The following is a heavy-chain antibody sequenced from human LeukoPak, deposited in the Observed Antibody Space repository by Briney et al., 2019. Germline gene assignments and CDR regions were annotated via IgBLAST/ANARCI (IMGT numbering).Heavy chain of an antibody. CDR3: ARDLDSSGHGDYFDY. J-gene: IGHJ4*02. Sequence: ASVKVSFKASGYTFTSYYLHWVRQAPGQGLEWMGIINPSGGRTGYAQKFQGRLTMTRDTSTSTVYMELSSLRSEDTAVYYCARDLDSSGHGDYFDYWGQGTLVTVSS. V-gene: IGHV1-46*01. CDR2: INPSGGRT. CDR1: GYTFTSYY. D-gene: IGHD3-22*01.